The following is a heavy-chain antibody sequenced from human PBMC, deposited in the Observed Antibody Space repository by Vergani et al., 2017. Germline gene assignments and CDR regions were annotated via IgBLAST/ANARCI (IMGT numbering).Heavy chain of an antibody. J-gene: IGHJ6*02. CDR3: ASRRGWLQYGMDV. V-gene: IGHV4-61*02. CDR1: GDSIISRSYY. D-gene: IGHD5-24*01. Sequence: QMQLQESGPGLVKASETLSLTCTVSGDSIISRSYYWSWIRQPAGKGLEWIGRIYTSGSTNYNPSLKSRVTISVDTSKNQFSLKLSSVTAADTAVYYCASRRGWLQYGMDVWGQGTTVTVSS. CDR2: IYTSGST.